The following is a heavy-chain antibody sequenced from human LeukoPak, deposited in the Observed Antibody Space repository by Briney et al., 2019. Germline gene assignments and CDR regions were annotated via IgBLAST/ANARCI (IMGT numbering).Heavy chain of an antibody. CDR1: GFTFSSYT. D-gene: IGHD2-15*01. Sequence: GGSLRLSCAASGFTFSSYTMNWVRRAPGKGLEWVSSISSSSSYIYYADSVRGRLTISRDNAKNSLYLQMNSLRAEDTAVYYCARDPTPRYCSGGSCYTHYGMDVWGQGTTVTVSS. J-gene: IGHJ6*02. CDR3: ARDPTPRYCSGGSCYTHYGMDV. V-gene: IGHV3-21*01. CDR2: ISSSSSYI.